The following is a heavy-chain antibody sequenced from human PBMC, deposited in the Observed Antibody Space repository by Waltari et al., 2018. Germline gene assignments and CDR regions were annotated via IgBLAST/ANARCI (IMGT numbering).Heavy chain of an antibody. V-gene: IGHV4-59*01. CDR2: IYYTGST. CDR1: GGSISGFY. Sequence: QVQLPESGPSLLKPSETLSLICTVSGGSISGFYWSWVRQPPGKGLAWIGYIYYTGSTNFNPSLKSLVTMSVDTSKNQFSLKLSSVTTADTAFYYCARGGGGDWEWFDPWGQGTLVTVSS. D-gene: IGHD2-21*02. CDR3: ARGGGGDWEWFDP. J-gene: IGHJ5*02.